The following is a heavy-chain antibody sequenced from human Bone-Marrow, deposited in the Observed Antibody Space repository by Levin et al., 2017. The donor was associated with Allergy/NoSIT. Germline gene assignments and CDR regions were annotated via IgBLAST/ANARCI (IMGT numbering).Heavy chain of an antibody. V-gene: IGHV3-23*01. Sequence: PGGSLRLSCAASGFTFSTYAMSWIRQAPGKGLEWVSAISFNGGTTYYADSVEGRFTISRDNSKNTLFLQMNSLSADDTAVYYCAKGFDSSGYYVWFFDLWGRGTLVSVSS. CDR1: GFTFSTYA. CDR2: ISFNGGTT. D-gene: IGHD3-22*01. J-gene: IGHJ2*01. CDR3: AKGFDSSGYYVWFFDL.